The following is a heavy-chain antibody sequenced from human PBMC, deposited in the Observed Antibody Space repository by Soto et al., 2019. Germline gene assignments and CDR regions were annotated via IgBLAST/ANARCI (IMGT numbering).Heavy chain of an antibody. CDR2: THWNDDN. D-gene: IGHD2-8*01. CDR1: GFSLSTSGVG. CDR3: AHRRVGNGLDY. Sequence: QITLKESGPTLVKPTQTLTLTCTFSGFSLSTSGVGVGWIRQPPGKALEWLAVTHWNDDNHYSPSLKSRLTXAXXSSKNQVVLTMTNMDPVDTATYYCAHRRVGNGLDYWGQGTLVTVSS. J-gene: IGHJ4*02. V-gene: IGHV2-5*01.